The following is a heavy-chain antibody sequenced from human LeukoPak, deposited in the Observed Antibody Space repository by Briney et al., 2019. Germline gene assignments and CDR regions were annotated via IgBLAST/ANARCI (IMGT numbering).Heavy chain of an antibody. CDR1: GFTFTTYW. D-gene: IGHD3-10*01. CDR2: IKQDGTEK. Sequence: PGGSLRLSCTASGFTFTTYWMSWVRHPPGKGLEWVANIKQDGTEKYYVDSVKGRFTISRDNAKNSLYLQMNSLRVEDTATYYCAKVAHYYYGSESYYFFEHWGQGTLVTASS. V-gene: IGHV3-7*01. CDR3: AKVAHYYYGSESYYFFEH. J-gene: IGHJ4*02.